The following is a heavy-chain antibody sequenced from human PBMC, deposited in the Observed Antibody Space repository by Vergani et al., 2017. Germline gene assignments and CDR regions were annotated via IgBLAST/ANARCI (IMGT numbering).Heavy chain of an antibody. V-gene: IGHV3-20*04. J-gene: IGHJ4*02. CDR1: GFTFDDYG. CDR3: ARERNAYYDFWMGYYTQYYFDY. D-gene: IGHD3-3*01. Sequence: EVQLVESGGGVVRPGGSLRLSCAASGFTFDDYGMSWVRQAPGKGLEWVSGINWNGGSTGYADSVKGRFTISRDNAKNFLYLQMNSLRAEDTALYYCARERNAYYDFWMGYYTQYYFDYWGQGTLVTVSS. CDR2: INWNGGST.